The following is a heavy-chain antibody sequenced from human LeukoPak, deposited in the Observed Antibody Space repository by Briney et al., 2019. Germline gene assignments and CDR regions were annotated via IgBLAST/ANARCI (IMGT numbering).Heavy chain of an antibody. D-gene: IGHD3-3*01. J-gene: IGHJ4*02. CDR1: GFPFSSYA. V-gene: IGHV3-23*01. CDR3: ARFPRDPWRFDY. Sequence: GGSLRLSCAASGFPFSSYAMGWVRQAPGKGLEWVSVIAGSDGFTQYADSVKGRFTISRDNTKNSLYLQMNSLRAEDTAVYYCARFPRDPWRFDYWGQGTLVTVSS. CDR2: IAGSDGFT.